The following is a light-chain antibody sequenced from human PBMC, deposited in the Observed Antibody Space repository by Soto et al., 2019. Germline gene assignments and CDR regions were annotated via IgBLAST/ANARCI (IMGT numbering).Light chain of an antibody. CDR3: QQYNNWPPVT. CDR2: LVS. Sequence: AIRMTQSPSSFSASTGDRVFITCRASQGITSYLAWSQQKPGKAPKVLIYLVSTLQSGVPSGFSGSGSGTDFTLTISCLQSEDFAVYYCQQYNNWPPVTFGQGTKVDIK. J-gene: IGKJ1*01. V-gene: IGKV1-8*01. CDR1: QGITSY.